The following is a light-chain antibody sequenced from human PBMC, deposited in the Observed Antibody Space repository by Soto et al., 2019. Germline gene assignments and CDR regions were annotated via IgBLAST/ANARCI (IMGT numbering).Light chain of an antibody. Sequence: IVMTQSPATLSVSPGERATLSCRASQSVGRSLAWYQQKPGQAPRLLIYGTSARATGIPATFSGSGSGTEFTLTISSLQSEDFATYYCQQYNTYRTFGQGTKVEIK. CDR3: QQYNTYRT. J-gene: IGKJ1*01. CDR1: QSVGRS. CDR2: GTS. V-gene: IGKV3-15*01.